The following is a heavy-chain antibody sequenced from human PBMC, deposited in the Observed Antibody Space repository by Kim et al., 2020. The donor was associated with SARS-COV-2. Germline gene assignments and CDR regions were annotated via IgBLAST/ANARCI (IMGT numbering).Heavy chain of an antibody. D-gene: IGHD3-22*01. Sequence: ASVKVSCKASGYTFTSYGISWVRKAPGQGLEWMGWISAYNGNTNYAQKLQGRVTMTTDTSTSTAYMELRSLRSDDTAVYYCARDSYYDSSGFLRDYWGQGTLVTVSS. CDR2: ISAYNGNT. V-gene: IGHV1-18*01. CDR3: ARDSYYDSSGFLRDY. CDR1: GYTFTSYG. J-gene: IGHJ4*02.